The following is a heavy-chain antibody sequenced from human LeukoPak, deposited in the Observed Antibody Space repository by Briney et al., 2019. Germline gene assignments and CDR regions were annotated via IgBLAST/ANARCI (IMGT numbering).Heavy chain of an antibody. D-gene: IGHD6-19*01. CDR3: ARTKKTSIAVAGTGGDSWYFDL. CDR2: IYTSGST. Sequence: PSETLSLTCTVSGGSISSGSYYWSWIRQPAGKGLEWIGRIYTSGSTNYNPSLKSRVTISEDTSKNQFSLKLSSVTAADTAVYYCARTKKTSIAVAGTGGDSWYFDLWGRGTLVTVSS. J-gene: IGHJ2*01. CDR1: GGSISSGSYY. V-gene: IGHV4-61*02.